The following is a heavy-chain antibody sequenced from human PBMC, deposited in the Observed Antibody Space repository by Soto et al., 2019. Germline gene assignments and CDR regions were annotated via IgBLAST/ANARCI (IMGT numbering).Heavy chain of an antibody. D-gene: IGHD6-19*01. J-gene: IGHJ5*02. CDR3: ARDWRQWLVDGWFDP. CDR1: GFTFSSYA. CDR2: ISYDGSNK. Sequence: QVQLVESGGGVVQPGRSLRLSCAASGFTFSSYAMHWVRQAPGKGLEWVAVISYDGSNKYYADSVKGRFTISRDNSKNTLYLQMNGLRAEDTAVYYCARDWRQWLVDGWFDPWGQGTLVTVSS. V-gene: IGHV3-30-3*01.